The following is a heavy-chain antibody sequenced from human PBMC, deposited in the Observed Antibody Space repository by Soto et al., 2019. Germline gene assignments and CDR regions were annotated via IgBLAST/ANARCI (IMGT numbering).Heavy chain of an antibody. V-gene: IGHV1-2*04. Sequence: QVRLVQSGAEVKKPGASVKVSCKASGYTFTGYYMHWVRQAPGQGLERMGWINPNSRGTNYEQKFQGCVTMTRDTPISTAYMEEGRLRSDDPAVYYCARDRRDEARDSAFTYYYHGMDVWCQGTTVTVSS. D-gene: IGHD1-26*01. CDR3: ARDRRDEARDSAFTYYYHGMDV. CDR2: INPNSRGT. J-gene: IGHJ6*02. CDR1: GYTFTGYY.